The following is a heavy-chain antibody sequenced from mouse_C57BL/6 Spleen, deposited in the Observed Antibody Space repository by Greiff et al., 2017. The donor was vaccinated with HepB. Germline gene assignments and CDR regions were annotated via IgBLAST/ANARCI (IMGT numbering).Heavy chain of an antibody. J-gene: IGHJ2*01. CDR1: GFNIKNTY. V-gene: IGHV14-3*01. CDR2: IDPANGNT. Sequence: VQLKQSVAELVRPGASVKLSCTASGFNIKNTYMHWVKQRPEQGLEWIGRIDPANGNTKYAPKFQGKATITADTSSNTSYLQLSSLTSEDTAIYYCASPYYGSSYYFDYWGQGTTLTVSS. CDR3: ASPYYGSSYYFDY. D-gene: IGHD1-1*01.